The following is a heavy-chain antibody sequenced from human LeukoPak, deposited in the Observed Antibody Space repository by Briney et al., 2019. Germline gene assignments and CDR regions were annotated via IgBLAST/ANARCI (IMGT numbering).Heavy chain of an antibody. Sequence: PGGSLRLSCEASGFTFSTYGMHWVRQAPGKGLEWAAVIWYDGSNKNYADSVKGRFTISRDNSKNTLYLQMNSLRAEDTAVYYCAKDLHYYGSGSYYYGMDVWGQGTTVTVSS. CDR1: GFTFSTYG. D-gene: IGHD3-10*01. CDR2: IWYDGSNK. V-gene: IGHV3-30*02. CDR3: AKDLHYYGSGSYYYGMDV. J-gene: IGHJ6*02.